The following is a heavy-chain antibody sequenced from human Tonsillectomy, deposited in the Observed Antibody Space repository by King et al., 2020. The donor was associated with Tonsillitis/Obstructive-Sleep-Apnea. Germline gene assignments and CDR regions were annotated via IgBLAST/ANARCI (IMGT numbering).Heavy chain of an antibody. Sequence: VQLQQWGAGLLKPSETLSLTCAVYGGSFSGYYWSWIRQPPGKGLEWIGEINHIGSTNYNPSLKSRVTISVDTSKNQFCLKLSSVTAADTAVYYCARVRGITAVAGRRYYYMDVWGKGTTVTVSS. CDR1: GGSFSGYY. CDR3: ARVRGITAVAGRRYYYMDV. V-gene: IGHV4-34*01. D-gene: IGHD6-19*01. CDR2: INHIGST. J-gene: IGHJ6*03.